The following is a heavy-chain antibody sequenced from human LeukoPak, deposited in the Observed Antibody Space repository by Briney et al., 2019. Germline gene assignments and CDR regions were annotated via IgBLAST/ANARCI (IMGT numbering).Heavy chain of an antibody. V-gene: IGHV4-39*01. D-gene: IGHD6-13*01. J-gene: IGHJ6*02. CDR1: GGSISSYY. CDR2: IYYSGST. CDR3: ARLPLYSSSWYGLSDYYYYGMDV. Sequence: PSETLSLTCTVSGGSISSYYWGWIRQPPGKGLEWIGSIYYSGSTYYNPSLKSRVTISVDTSKNQFSLKLSSVTATDTAVYYCARLPLYSSSWYGLSDYYYYGMDVWGQGTTVTVSS.